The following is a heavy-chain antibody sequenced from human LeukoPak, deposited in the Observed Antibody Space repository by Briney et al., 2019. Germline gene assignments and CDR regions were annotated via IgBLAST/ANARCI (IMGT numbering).Heavy chain of an antibody. J-gene: IGHJ3*02. CDR2: ISSSSSYI. Sequence: GSLRLSCAASGFTFSSYSMNWVRQAPGKGLEWVSSISSSSSYIYYADSVKGRFTISRDNAKNSLYLQMNSLRAEDTAVYYCARDPPLPGYTYGADSFDIWGQGTMVTVSS. V-gene: IGHV3-21*01. CDR3: ARDPPLPGYTYGADSFDI. D-gene: IGHD5-18*01. CDR1: GFTFSSYS.